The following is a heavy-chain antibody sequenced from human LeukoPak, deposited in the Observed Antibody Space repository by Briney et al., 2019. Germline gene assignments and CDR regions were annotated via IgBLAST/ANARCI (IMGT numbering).Heavy chain of an antibody. CDR1: GGSFSGYY. CDR2: INHSGST. CDR3: ARGCSVLRFLVWLSQNWFDP. J-gene: IGHJ5*02. D-gene: IGHD3-3*01. Sequence: SETLSLTCAVYGGSFSGYYWSWIRQPPGKGLEWIGEINHSGSTNYNPSLKSRVTISVDTSKNQFSLKLSSVTAADTAVYYCARGCSVLRFLVWLSQNWFDPWGQGTLVTVSS. V-gene: IGHV4-34*01.